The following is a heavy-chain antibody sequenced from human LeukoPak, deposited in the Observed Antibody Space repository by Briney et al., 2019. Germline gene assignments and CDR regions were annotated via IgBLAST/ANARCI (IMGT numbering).Heavy chain of an antibody. V-gene: IGHV3-30-3*01. J-gene: IGHJ4*02. CDR3: ARDLSWRRLASLSDY. CDR2: ISYDGSNK. Sequence: GGSLRLSCAASGFTFSSYAMHWVRQAPGKGLEWVAVISYDGSNKYYADSVKGRFTISRDNSKNTLYLQMNSLRAEDTAVYYCARDLSWRRLASLSDYWGQGTLVTVSS. CDR1: GFTFSSYA.